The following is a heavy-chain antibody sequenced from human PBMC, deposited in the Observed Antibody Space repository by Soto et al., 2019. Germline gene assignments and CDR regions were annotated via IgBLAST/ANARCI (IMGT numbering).Heavy chain of an antibody. Sequence: WTWIRQPPGKGLEWIGYIYYSGSTNYNPSLESRVTISVDTSKNQFSLNLSSVTAADTAVYYCARVGYSYGNSPMFDYWGQGTLVTVSS. D-gene: IGHD5-18*01. V-gene: IGHV4-59*01. J-gene: IGHJ4*02. CDR2: IYYSGST. CDR3: ARVGYSYGNSPMFDY.